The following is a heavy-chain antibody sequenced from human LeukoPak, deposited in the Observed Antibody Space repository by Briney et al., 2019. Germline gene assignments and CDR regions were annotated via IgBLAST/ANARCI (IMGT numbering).Heavy chain of an antibody. D-gene: IGHD3-10*01. CDR1: GGSISSSSYY. V-gene: IGHV4-39*01. CDR2: IYYSGST. Sequence: SETLSLTCTVSGGSISSSSYYWGWIRQPPGKGLEWIGSIYYSGSTYYNPSLKSRVTISVDTSKNQFSLKLSSVTAADTAVYYCARSGTYSRGTDYWGQGTLVTVSS. J-gene: IGHJ4*02. CDR3: ARSGTYSRGTDY.